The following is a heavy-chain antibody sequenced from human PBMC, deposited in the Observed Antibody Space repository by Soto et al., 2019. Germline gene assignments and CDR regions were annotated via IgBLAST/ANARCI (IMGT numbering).Heavy chain of an antibody. CDR3: AILKDY. V-gene: IGHV3-30*03. CDR2: ISYDGSNK. Sequence: GGSLRLSCAASGFTFSSYGMHWVRQAPGKGLEWVAVISYDGSNKYYADSVKGRFTISRDNSKNTLYLQMNSLRAEDTAVYYCAILKDYRGQGTLVTVSS. CDR1: GFTFSSYG. J-gene: IGHJ4*02.